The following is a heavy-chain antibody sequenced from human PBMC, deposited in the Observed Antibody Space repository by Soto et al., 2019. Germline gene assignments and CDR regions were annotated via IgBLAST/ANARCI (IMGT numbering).Heavy chain of an antibody. J-gene: IGHJ6*02. V-gene: IGHV1-18*01. Sequence: QVQLVQSGDEVRKPGSSVKVSCKASGYIFVNYGIAWVRQAPGQGLEWMGWISPDSGNTHYASKVQGRLTMTTDTSTSTAYMDLGGLTSDDTAVYYCAMVDNYVTPTPQDVWGQGTTVTVSS. CDR3: AMVDNYVTPTPQDV. CDR2: ISPDSGNT. CDR1: GYIFVNYG. D-gene: IGHD3-16*01.